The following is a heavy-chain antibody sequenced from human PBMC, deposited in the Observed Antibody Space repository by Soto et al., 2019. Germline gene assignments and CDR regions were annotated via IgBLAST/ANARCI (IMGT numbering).Heavy chain of an antibody. CDR2: IYYSGST. CDR3: ARDSIIAAAGNYYYYGMDV. Sequence: PSETLSLTCTVSGGSISSYYWSWIRQPPGKGLEWIGYIYYSGSTNYNPSLKSRVTISVDTSKNQFPLKLSSVTAADTAVYYCARDSIIAAAGNYYYYGMDVWGQGTTVTVSS. CDR1: GGSISSYY. V-gene: IGHV4-59*01. D-gene: IGHD6-13*01. J-gene: IGHJ6*02.